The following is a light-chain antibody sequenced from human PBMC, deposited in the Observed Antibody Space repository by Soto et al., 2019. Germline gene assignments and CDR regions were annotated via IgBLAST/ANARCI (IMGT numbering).Light chain of an antibody. CDR3: QSYDDRLSVHSV. V-gene: IGLV1-40*01. CDR2: GNT. Sequence: QSVLTQPPSVSGAPGQRVTISCTGSSSNIGSTYDVQWYQQLPGTAPKLLIHGNTDRPSGVPDRFSGSKSGTSASLAITGLQADDEADYYCQSYDDRLSVHSVFGTGTKVTVL. CDR1: SSNIGSTYD. J-gene: IGLJ1*01.